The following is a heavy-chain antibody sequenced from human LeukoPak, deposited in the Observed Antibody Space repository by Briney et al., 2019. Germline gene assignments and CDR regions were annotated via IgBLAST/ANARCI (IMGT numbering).Heavy chain of an antibody. J-gene: IGHJ4*02. D-gene: IGHD3-3*01. CDR2: IYPGDSDT. V-gene: IGHV5-51*01. CDR1: GYSFTSYW. Sequence: GESLKISCKGSGYSFTSYWIGWVRQMPGKGLEWMGIIYPGDSDTRYSPSFQGQVTISADKSISTAYLQWSSLKASDTAMYYCARGGDFWSGYAQLDYWGQGTLVTVSS. CDR3: ARGGDFWSGYAQLDY.